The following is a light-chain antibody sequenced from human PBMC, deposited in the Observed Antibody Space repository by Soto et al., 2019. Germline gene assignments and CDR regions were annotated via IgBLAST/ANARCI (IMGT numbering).Light chain of an antibody. CDR2: EVS. Sequence: QSALTQPASVSGSLGQSITISCTGTSSDIGAYNYVSWYQQHPGKAPKVMIFEVSMRPSGVSNRFSGSKSGNMGSLTISGLQAEDEGDYYCSSFTTASTVLLGGGTRLTVL. J-gene: IGLJ2*01. V-gene: IGLV2-14*01. CDR1: SSDIGAYNY. CDR3: SSFTTASTVL.